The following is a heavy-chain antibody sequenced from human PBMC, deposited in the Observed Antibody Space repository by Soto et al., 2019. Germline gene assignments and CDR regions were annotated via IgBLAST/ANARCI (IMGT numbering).Heavy chain of an antibody. CDR3: ARGYCSGGSCYSSAFDI. V-gene: IGHV1-69*01. J-gene: IGHJ3*02. CDR2: IIPIFGTA. D-gene: IGHD2-15*01. Sequence: QVQLVQSGAEVKKPGSSVKVSCKASGGTFSSYAISWVRQAPGQGLEWMGEIIPIFGTANYAQKFQGRVTITADESTSTAYMELSSLRSEDTAVYYCARGYCSGGSCYSSAFDIWGQGTMVTVSS. CDR1: GGTFSSYA.